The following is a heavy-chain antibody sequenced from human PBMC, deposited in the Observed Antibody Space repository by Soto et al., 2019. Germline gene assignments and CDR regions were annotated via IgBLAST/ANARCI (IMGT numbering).Heavy chain of an antibody. CDR2: IYYSGST. J-gene: IGHJ5*02. Sequence: SETLSLTCTVSGGSISSYYWSWIRQPPGKGLEWIGYIYYSGSTNYNPSLKSRVTISVDTSKNQFSLKLSSVTAADTAVYYCARDALSGYLVSWGQGTLVTVSS. V-gene: IGHV4-59*01. D-gene: IGHD3-9*01. CDR1: GGSISSYY. CDR3: ARDALSGYLVS.